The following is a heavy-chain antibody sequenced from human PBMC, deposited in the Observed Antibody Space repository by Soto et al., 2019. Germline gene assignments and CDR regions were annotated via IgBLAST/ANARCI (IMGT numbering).Heavy chain of an antibody. CDR3: ARDTRYCSGGSCYYYGMDV. V-gene: IGHV3-53*01. CDR1: GFTVSSNY. D-gene: IGHD2-15*01. CDR2: IYSGGST. Sequence: LSLTCAASGFTVSSNYMSWVRQAPGKGLEWVSVIYSGGSTYYADSVKGRFTISRDNSKNTLYLQMNSLRAEDTAVYYCARDTRYCSGGSCYYYGMDVWGQGTTVTVSS. J-gene: IGHJ6*02.